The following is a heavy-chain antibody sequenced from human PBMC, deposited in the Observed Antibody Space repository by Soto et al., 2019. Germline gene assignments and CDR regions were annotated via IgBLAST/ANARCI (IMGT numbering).Heavy chain of an antibody. Sequence: QIQLVQSGAEVKKPGASVKVSCKASGYTFTSYAMHWVRQAPGQRLEWMGWINAGNGNTKYSQKFQGRVTITRDTSASTAYMELSSLRSEDTAVYYCARDYYFWSGYYSSFDYWGQGTLVTVSS. CDR1: GYTFTSYA. D-gene: IGHD3-3*01. J-gene: IGHJ4*02. CDR2: INAGNGNT. CDR3: ARDYYFWSGYYSSFDY. V-gene: IGHV1-3*01.